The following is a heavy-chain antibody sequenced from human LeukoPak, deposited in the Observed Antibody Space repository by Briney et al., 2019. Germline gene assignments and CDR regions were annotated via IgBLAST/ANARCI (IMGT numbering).Heavy chain of an antibody. D-gene: IGHD4-17*01. CDR3: ARGHTAVTRHFDF. CDR2: ISSGSSAI. V-gene: IGHV3-21*01. CDR1: GFTFTSYS. J-gene: IGHJ4*02. Sequence: GGSLRLSCEAAGFTFTSYSMTWVRQAPGKGLEWTSIISSGSSAIFSADALKGRFTISRDDAKNLLYLDMNSLRAEDTAVYYCARGHTAVTRHFDFWGQGTLVTVSS.